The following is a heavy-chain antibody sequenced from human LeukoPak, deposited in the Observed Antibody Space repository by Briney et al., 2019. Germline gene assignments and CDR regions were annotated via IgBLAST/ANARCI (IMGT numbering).Heavy chain of an antibody. CDR3: ATNGGGDSGYGNFDS. CDR1: GFTFSNYW. V-gene: IGHV3-74*01. D-gene: IGHD5-12*01. CDR2: MNSDGSST. J-gene: IGHJ4*02. Sequence: QPGGSLRLSCVASGFTFSNYWMHWVRQAPGKGRVWVSYMNSDGSSTSYADSVKGRFTISRDNAKNTLYLQMNSLRAEDTALYYCATNGGGDSGYGNFDSWGQGTLVTVSS.